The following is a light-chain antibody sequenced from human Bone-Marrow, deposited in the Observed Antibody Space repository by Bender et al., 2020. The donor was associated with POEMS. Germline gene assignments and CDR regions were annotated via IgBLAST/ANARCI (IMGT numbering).Light chain of an antibody. J-gene: IGLJ3*02. CDR2: EVT. Sequence: QSALTQPPSASGSPGQSVTVSCTGTSSDVGGYNFVSWYQQHPGKAPKLMIYEVTKRPSGVPDRFSASKSGNTASLTVSGLQAEDEAHYYCSSYAGSSNWLFGGGTKLTVL. CDR3: SSYAGSSNWL. V-gene: IGLV2-8*01. CDR1: SSDVGGYNF.